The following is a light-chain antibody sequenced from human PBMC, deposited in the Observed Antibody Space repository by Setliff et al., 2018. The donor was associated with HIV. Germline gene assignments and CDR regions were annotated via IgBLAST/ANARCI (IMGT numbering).Light chain of an antibody. CDR2: SVT. Sequence: QSVLTQPASVSGSPGQSITISCSGTNSDIGSHDYVSWYQQHPGKAPKLIIFSVTYRPSGVSDRFSGSKSGNTASLTISGLQPGDEADYYCASHRDTNTLEVFGTGTKGTVL. J-gene: IGLJ1*01. V-gene: IGLV2-14*03. CDR3: ASHRDTNTLEV. CDR1: NSDIGSHDY.